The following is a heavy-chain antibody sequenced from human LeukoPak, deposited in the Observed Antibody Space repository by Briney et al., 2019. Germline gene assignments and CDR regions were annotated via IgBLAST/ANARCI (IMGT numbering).Heavy chain of an antibody. CDR3: ASITMVRGVIIRGDYFDY. CDR1: GGSFSGYY. CDR2: INHSGST. J-gene: IGHJ4*02. Sequence: SETLSLTCAVYGGSFSGYYWSWIRQPPGKGLEWIGEINHSGSTNYNPSLGSRVTVSVDTSKNQFSLKLSSVTPADTAMYYCASITMVRGVIIRGDYFDYWGQGTLVTVSS. V-gene: IGHV4-34*01. D-gene: IGHD3-10*01.